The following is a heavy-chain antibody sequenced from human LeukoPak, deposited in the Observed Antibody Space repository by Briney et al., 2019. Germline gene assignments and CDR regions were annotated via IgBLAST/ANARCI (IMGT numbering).Heavy chain of an antibody. J-gene: IGHJ4*02. CDR2: IIPILGIA. CDR3: AARSSDFDY. D-gene: IGHD6-6*01. Sequence: SVKVSCKASGGTFSSYAISWVRQAPGQGLEWMGRIIPILGIANYAQKFQGRVTITADKSTSTACMELSSLRSEDTAVYYCAARSSDFDYWGQGTLVTVSS. V-gene: IGHV1-69*04. CDR1: GGTFSSYA.